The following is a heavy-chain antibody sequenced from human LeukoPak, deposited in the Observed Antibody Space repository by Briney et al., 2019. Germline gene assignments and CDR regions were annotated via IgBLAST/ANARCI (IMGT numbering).Heavy chain of an antibody. J-gene: IGHJ3*02. CDR3: ARGQHSAFDI. V-gene: IGHV3-7*04. CDR2: IKQDGVEE. Sequence: GGSLRLSCAASGFTLSIHWMNWVRQAPGKGLEWVANIKQDGVEEYYVDSVKGRFTISRDNTKNSLYLQMNSLRAEDTAVYYCARGQHSAFDIWGQGTMVTVSS. CDR1: GFTLSIHW.